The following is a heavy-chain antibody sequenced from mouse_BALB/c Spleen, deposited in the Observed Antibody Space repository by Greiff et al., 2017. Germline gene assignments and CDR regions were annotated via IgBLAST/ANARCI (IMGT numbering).Heavy chain of an antibody. Sequence: LLQPGSELVRPGASVKLSCKASGYTFTSYGMHWVKQRHGQGLEWIGNIYPGSGSTNYDEKFKSKGTLTVDTSSSTAYMHLSSLTSEDSAVYYCTSFDYWGQGTTLTVSS. V-gene: IGHV1S22*01. CDR1: GYTFTSYG. J-gene: IGHJ2*01. CDR3: TSFDY. CDR2: IYPGSGST.